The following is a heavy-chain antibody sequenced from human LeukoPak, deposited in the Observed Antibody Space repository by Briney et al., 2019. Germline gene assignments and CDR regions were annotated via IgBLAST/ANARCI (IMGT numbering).Heavy chain of an antibody. Sequence: PGGSLRLSCAASGFTFSSYWMHWVRQAPGKGLVWVSRINSDGSSTSYADSVKGRFTISRDNAKNSLYLQMNSLRAEDTAVYYCARAPAAHNARYYYYGMDVWGQGTTVTVSS. V-gene: IGHV3-74*01. D-gene: IGHD2-2*01. CDR1: GFTFSSYW. CDR2: INSDGSST. J-gene: IGHJ6*02. CDR3: ARAPAAHNARYYYYGMDV.